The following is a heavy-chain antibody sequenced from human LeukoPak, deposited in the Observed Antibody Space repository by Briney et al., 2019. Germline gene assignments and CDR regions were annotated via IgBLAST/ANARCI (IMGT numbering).Heavy chain of an antibody. D-gene: IGHD3-10*01. CDR3: AKSNGYGLVDI. CDR1: GASISTYY. Sequence: SETLSLTCTVSGASISTYYWSWIRQPAGKGLEWIGNIFYSGSTYYSPSLKSRVTISLDTSRNQFSLKLNSVTAADTAVYYCAKSNGYGLVDIWGQGTMVTVSS. J-gene: IGHJ3*02. V-gene: IGHV4-59*12. CDR2: IFYSGST.